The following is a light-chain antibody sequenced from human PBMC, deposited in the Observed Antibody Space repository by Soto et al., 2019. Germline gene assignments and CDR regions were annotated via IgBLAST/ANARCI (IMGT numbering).Light chain of an antibody. J-gene: IGLJ1*01. Sequence: QSALTQPASVSGSPRQSITISCTGTSSDVGGYNYVSWYQQHPGKAPKLMISEVSNRPSGVSDRFSGSKSGNTASLTISGLQAEDEADYYCSSFTSSSTLVFGTGTKLTVL. CDR2: EVS. CDR3: SSFTSSSTLV. CDR1: SSDVGGYNY. V-gene: IGLV2-14*01.